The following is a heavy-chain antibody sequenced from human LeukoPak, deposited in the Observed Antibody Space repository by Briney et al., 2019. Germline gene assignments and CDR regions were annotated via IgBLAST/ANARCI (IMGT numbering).Heavy chain of an antibody. CDR1: GFTFTNAW. V-gene: IGHV3-15*01. J-gene: IGHJ3*01. Sequence: GGSLRLSCAASGFTFTNAWMTWVRQAPGKGLEWVGCIKSKTDGETTDYAAPVKDRFTVPRDDSKDTLYLQMSSLKAEDTAVYYCTTNAGTYGIDGWGQGTMVTVSS. CDR2: IKSKTDGETT. CDR3: TTNAGTYGIDG. D-gene: IGHD1-26*01.